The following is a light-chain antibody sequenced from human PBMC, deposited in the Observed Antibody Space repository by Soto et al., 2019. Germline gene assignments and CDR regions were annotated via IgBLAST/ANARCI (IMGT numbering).Light chain of an antibody. J-gene: IGLJ2*01. CDR1: SSDVGGYNL. CDR2: DVS. V-gene: IGLV2-11*01. CDR3: CSYAGSFTVV. Sequence: QSVLTQPASVSGSPGQSITISCTGTSSDVGGYNLVSWYQQHPGKAPKVMIYDVSRRPSGVPDRFSGSKSGNTASLTISGLQADDEADYYCCSYAGSFTVVFGGGTKLTVL.